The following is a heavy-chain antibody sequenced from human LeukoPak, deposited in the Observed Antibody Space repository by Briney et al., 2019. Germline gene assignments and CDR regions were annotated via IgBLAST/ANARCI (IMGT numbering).Heavy chain of an antibody. D-gene: IGHD4-17*01. CDR2: IRYDGSNK. V-gene: IGHV3-30*02. CDR1: GFTFSSYG. CDR3: ARMLMVSVTDGDGFDI. J-gene: IGHJ3*02. Sequence: GGSLRLSCAASGFTFSSYGMHWVRQAPGKGLEWVAFIRYDGSNKYYADSVKGRFTISRDNAKNSLYLQMNSLRAEDTAVYYCARMLMVSVTDGDGFDIWGQGTMVTVSS.